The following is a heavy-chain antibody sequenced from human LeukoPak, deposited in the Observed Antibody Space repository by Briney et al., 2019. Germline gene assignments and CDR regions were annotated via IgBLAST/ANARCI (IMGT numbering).Heavy chain of an antibody. CDR1: GFTFNSYA. CDR3: ARDRNSYDSSSLDY. CDR2: ISYDGSNK. V-gene: IGHV3-30-3*01. D-gene: IGHD3-22*01. Sequence: GGSLRLSCAASGFTFNSYAMHWVRQAPGKGLEWVAVISYDGSNKYSADSVKGRFTISRDNSKNTLYVQMNSLRAEDTAVYYCARDRNSYDSSSLDYWGQGSLVTVSS. J-gene: IGHJ4*02.